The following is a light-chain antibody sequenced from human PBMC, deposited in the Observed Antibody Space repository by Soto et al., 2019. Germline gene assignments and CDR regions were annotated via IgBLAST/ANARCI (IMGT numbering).Light chain of an antibody. CDR3: TSFTNSRTVV. Sequence: QSVLTQPASGSGSPGQWITICCTGTTGDIGTYNYVSWYQHHPDKAPRLMIYEVSNRPSGVSNRFSGSKSGNTASLTISGLQAEDEADYYCTSFTNSRTVVFGGGTKVTVL. CDR1: TGDIGTYNY. CDR2: EVS. J-gene: IGLJ3*02. V-gene: IGLV2-14*01.